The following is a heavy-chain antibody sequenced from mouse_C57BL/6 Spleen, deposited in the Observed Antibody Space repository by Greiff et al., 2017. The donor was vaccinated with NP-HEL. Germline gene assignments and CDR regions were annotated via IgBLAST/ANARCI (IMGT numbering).Heavy chain of an antibody. CDR2: INPNNGGT. J-gene: IGHJ2*01. Sequence: VQLQQSGPELVKPGASVKISCKASGYTFTDYYMNWVKQSHGKSLEWIGDINPNNGGTSYNQKFKGKATLTVDKSSSTAYMELRSLTSEDSAVYYCARYDYDYDDGGDYWGQGTTLTVSS. D-gene: IGHD2-4*01. V-gene: IGHV1-26*01. CDR1: GYTFTDYY. CDR3: ARYDYDYDDGGDY.